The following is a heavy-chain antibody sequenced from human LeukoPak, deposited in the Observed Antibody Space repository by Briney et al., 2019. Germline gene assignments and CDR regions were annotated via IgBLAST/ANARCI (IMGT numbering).Heavy chain of an antibody. D-gene: IGHD2-15*01. V-gene: IGHV3-30-3*01. J-gene: IGHJ4*02. CDR2: ISYDGSNK. CDR1: GFTFSTYA. Sequence: PGGSLRLSCAASGFTFSTYAMHWVRQAPGKGLEWVAVISYDGSNKYYADSVKGRFTISRDNSKNTLYLQMNSLRAEDTAVYYCARDGRGVVFDYWGQGTLVTVSS. CDR3: ARDGRGVVFDY.